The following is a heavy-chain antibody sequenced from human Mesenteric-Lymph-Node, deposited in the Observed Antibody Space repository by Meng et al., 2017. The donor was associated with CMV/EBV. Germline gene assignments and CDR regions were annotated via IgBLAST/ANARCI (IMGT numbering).Heavy chain of an antibody. V-gene: IGHV3-23*01. D-gene: IGHD5-24*01. CDR3: AKAFTIGYNYFDS. J-gene: IGHJ4*02. Sequence: GESLKISCAASGFTFSSYAMSWVRQAPGKGLEWVSAISGSGGSTYYADSVKGRFTISRDNSKNTLYLQMNSLRVEDTAIYYCAKAFTIGYNYFDSWGQGTLVTVSS. CDR2: ISGSGGST. CDR1: GFTFSSYA.